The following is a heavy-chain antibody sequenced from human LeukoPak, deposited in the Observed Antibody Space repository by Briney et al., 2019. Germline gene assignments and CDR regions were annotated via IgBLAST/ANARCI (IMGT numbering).Heavy chain of an antibody. CDR1: GGSISSGVYY. CDR3: ARDRNDFWSGYSYNDAFDI. Sequence: PSETLSLTCTVSGGSISSGVYYWSWIRQPPGKGLEWIGYIYYSGSTNYNPSLKSRVTISVDTSKNQFSLKLSSVTAADTAVYYCARDRNDFWSGYSYNDAFDIWGQGTMVTVSS. CDR2: IYYSGST. J-gene: IGHJ3*02. V-gene: IGHV4-61*08. D-gene: IGHD3-3*01.